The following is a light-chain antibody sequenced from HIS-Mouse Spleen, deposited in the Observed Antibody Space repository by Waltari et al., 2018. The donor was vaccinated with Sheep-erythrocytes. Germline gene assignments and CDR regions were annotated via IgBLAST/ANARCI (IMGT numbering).Light chain of an antibody. J-gene: IGLJ3*02. CDR3: CSYAGSSTPWV. CDR2: DVS. Sequence: QSALTQPRSVSGSPGQSVTISCTGTRSDVGGYNYVSWSQQYPGKAPKLMIYDVSKRPSGVPDRFSGSKSGNTASLTISGLQAEDEADYYCCSYAGSSTPWVFGGGTKLTVL. CDR1: RSDVGGYNY. V-gene: IGLV2-11*01.